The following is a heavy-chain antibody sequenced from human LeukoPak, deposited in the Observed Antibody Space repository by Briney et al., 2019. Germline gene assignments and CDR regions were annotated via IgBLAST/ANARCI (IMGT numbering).Heavy chain of an antibody. CDR2: FDPEDGET. J-gene: IGHJ6*03. CDR3: ATEVSPYYDFWSGYYMDV. D-gene: IGHD3-3*01. CDR1: GYTLTELS. V-gene: IGHV1-24*01. Sequence: ASVKVSCKVSGYTLTELSMHWGRQAPGKGGEWRGGFDPEDGETINAQKFQGRVTMTEDTSTDTAYLELSSLRSEDTAVYYCATEVSPYYDFWSGYYMDVWGKGTTVTVSS.